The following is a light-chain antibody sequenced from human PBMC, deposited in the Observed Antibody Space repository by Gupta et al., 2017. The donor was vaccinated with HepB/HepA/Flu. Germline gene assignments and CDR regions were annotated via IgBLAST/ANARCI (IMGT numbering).Light chain of an antibody. Sequence: EIVLTQSPATLSLSPGERATLSCRASQSVSSYLAWYQQKPGQAPRLLIYDASNRATGIPARFSGSGSGTDFTLTISSPEPEDFAVYYCQQRSNWPTFGPGTKVDIK. CDR1: QSVSSY. J-gene: IGKJ3*01. CDR3: QQRSNWPT. V-gene: IGKV3-11*01. CDR2: DAS.